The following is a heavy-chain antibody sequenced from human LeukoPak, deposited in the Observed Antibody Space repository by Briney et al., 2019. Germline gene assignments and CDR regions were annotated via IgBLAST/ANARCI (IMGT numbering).Heavy chain of an antibody. CDR3: ARTSWVNYYYYFMDA. CDR1: GGSFSGYY. J-gene: IGHJ6*03. Sequence: SETLSLTCAVYGGSFSGYYWSWIRQPPGKGLEWIGEINHSGSTNYNPSLKSRVTISVDTSKNQFSLKLSSVTAADTAVYYCARTSWVNYYYYFMDAWGKGTTVTISS. V-gene: IGHV4-34*01. CDR2: INHSGST. D-gene: IGHD2-2*01.